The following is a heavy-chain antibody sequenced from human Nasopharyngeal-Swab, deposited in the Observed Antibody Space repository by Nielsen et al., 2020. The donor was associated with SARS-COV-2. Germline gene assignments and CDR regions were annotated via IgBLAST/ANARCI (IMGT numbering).Heavy chain of an antibody. V-gene: IGHV1-18*01. D-gene: IGHD6-19*01. J-gene: IGHJ4*02. CDR1: GYAFNTFS. Sequence: ASVKVSCKASGYAFNTFSIHWVRQAPGQGLEWMGWISPYNGDTNYAQMFQGRVTMTTDTSTSTAYMELRNLRSDDTAIYYCAKVVTSGWACWGYWGQGTLVIVSS. CDR3: AKVVTSGWACWGY. CDR2: ISPYNGDT.